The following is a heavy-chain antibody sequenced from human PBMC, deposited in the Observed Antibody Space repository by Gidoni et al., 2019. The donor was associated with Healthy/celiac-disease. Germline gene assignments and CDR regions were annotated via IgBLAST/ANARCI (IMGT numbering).Heavy chain of an antibody. Sequence: EVQLVASGGGLVQPGGSLSLSCAASGCTFSSYWMHWVRQAPGKGLVWVSRINSDGSSTSYADSVKGRFTISRDNAKNTLYLQMNSLRAEDTAVYYCARSISDRWSGFDPWGQGTLVTVSS. V-gene: IGHV3-74*01. CDR1: GCTFSSYW. D-gene: IGHD6-13*01. CDR3: ARSISDRWSGFDP. J-gene: IGHJ5*02. CDR2: INSDGSST.